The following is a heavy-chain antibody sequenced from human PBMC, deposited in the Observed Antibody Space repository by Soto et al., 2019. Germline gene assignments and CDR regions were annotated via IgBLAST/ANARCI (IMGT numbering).Heavy chain of an antibody. Sequence: QVQLQESGPGLVKPSETLSLTCTVSGGSISSYYWSWIRQPPGKGLEWIGYIYYSGSTNYNPSLKSRVTISVDTSKNQFSLKLSSVTAADTAVYYCARDTHIAAAGTGLAHWGQGTLVTVSS. V-gene: IGHV4-59*01. J-gene: IGHJ5*02. D-gene: IGHD6-13*01. CDR2: IYYSGST. CDR3: ARDTHIAAAGTGLAH. CDR1: GGSISSYY.